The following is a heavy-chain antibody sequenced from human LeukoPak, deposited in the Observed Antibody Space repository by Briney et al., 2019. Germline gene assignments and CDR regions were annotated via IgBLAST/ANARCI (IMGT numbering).Heavy chain of an antibody. CDR1: GGTFSSYA. CDR2: IIPIFGTA. Sequence: SVKVSCKASGGTFSSYAISWVRQAPGQGLEWMGGIIPIFGTANYAQKFQGRVTMTRNTSISTAYMELSSLRSEDTAVYCCARRPTTPYYDILTGYPKPYYYYMDVWGKGTTVTISS. V-gene: IGHV1-69*05. J-gene: IGHJ6*03. D-gene: IGHD3-9*01. CDR3: ARRPTTPYYDILTGYPKPYYYYMDV.